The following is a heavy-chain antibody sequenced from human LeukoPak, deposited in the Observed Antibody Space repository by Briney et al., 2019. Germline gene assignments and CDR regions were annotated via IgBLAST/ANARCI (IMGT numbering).Heavy chain of an antibody. D-gene: IGHD2-21*01. Sequence: GASVKVSCKASGYTFTSYYMHWVRQAPGQGLEWMGIINPSGGSTSYAQKFQGRVTMTRDTSTSTVYMELSRLRSDDTAVYYCARDRGDPYWYFDFWGRGTLVTVSS. CDR1: GYTFTSYY. V-gene: IGHV1-46*01. CDR3: ARDRGDPYWYFDF. CDR2: INPSGGST. J-gene: IGHJ2*01.